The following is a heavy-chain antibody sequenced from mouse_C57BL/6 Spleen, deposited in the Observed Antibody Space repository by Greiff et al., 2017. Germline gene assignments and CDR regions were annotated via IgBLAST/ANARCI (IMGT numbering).Heavy chain of an antibody. J-gene: IGHJ2*01. CDR2: IRNNANNHAT. CDR1: GFTFSDAW. Sequence: EVKVEESGGGLVQPGGSMKLSCAASGFTFSDAWMDWVRQSPEKGLEWVAEIRNNANNHATYYAESVKGWCTISRDDSKSSVYLQMNSVRAEDTGIYYCTRRTVAFDYWGQGTTLTVSS. CDR3: TRRTVAFDY. D-gene: IGHD1-1*01. V-gene: IGHV6-6*01.